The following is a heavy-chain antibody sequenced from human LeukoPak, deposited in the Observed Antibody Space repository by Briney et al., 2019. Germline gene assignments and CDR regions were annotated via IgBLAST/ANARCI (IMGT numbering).Heavy chain of an antibody. J-gene: IGHJ4*02. V-gene: IGHV3-43*02. CDR2: ISGDGGIT. CDR1: GFTFDGYA. CDR3: AKGPDRTGWHRFHY. D-gene: IGHD6-19*01. Sequence: GGSLRLSCVASGFTFDGYAMHWVRQVPGKGLEWVSLISGDGGITDYVDSVKGRFTISRDNNKNSLYLQLNSLRTEDSALYFCAKGPDRTGWHRFHYWGQGTLVTVTS.